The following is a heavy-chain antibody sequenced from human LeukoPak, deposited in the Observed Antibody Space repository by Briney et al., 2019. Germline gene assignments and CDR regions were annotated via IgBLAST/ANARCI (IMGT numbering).Heavy chain of an antibody. J-gene: IGHJ4*02. CDR3: ARVGSGWSIADY. CDR2: ISSSGSTI. D-gene: IGHD6-19*01. Sequence: PGGSLRLSRAASGFTFSSYEMNWVRQAPGKGLEWVSYISSSGSTIYYADSVKGRFTISRDNAKNSLYLQMNSLRAEDTAVYYCARVGSGWSIADYWGQGTLVTVSS. V-gene: IGHV3-48*03. CDR1: GFTFSSYE.